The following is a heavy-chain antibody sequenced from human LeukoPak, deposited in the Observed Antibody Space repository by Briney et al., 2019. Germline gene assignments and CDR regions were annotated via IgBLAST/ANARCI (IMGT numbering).Heavy chain of an antibody. V-gene: IGHV4-59*01. CDR3: ARGNPIAAAIDY. CDR1: GGSISSYY. Sequence: PSETLSLTCTVSGGSISSYYWSWIRQPPGKGLEWIGYIYYSGSTNCNPSLKSRVTISVDTSKNQFSLKLSSVTAADTAVYYCARGNPIAAAIDYWGQGTLVTVSS. D-gene: IGHD6-13*01. CDR2: IYYSGST. J-gene: IGHJ4*02.